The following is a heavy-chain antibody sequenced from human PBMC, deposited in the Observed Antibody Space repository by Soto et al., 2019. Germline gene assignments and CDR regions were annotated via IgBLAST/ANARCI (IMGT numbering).Heavy chain of an antibody. CDR3: ARVRYSSSWYSVYFDY. D-gene: IGHD6-13*01. Sequence: SETLSLTCAVYGGSFSGYYWSWIRQPPGKGLEWIGEINHSGSTNYNPSLKSRVTISVDTSKNQFSLKLSSVTAADTAVYYCARVRYSSSWYSVYFDYWGQGTLVTVSS. CDR2: INHSGST. V-gene: IGHV4-34*01. J-gene: IGHJ4*02. CDR1: GGSFSGYY.